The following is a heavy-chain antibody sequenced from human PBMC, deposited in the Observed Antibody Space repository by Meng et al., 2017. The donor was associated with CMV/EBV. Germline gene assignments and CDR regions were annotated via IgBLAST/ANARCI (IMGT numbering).Heavy chain of an antibody. V-gene: IGHV3-74*01. J-gene: IGHJ6*02. D-gene: IGHD5-12*01. Sequence: GESLKISCAASGFTFSSYWMHWVRHAPGKGLVWVSRINSVGSSTSYADSVKGRFTISRDNAKKTLYLQMNSLRAGDTAVYYCARNVDYGMDVWGQGTTVTVSS. CDR2: INSVGSST. CDR3: ARNVDYGMDV. CDR1: GFTFSSYW.